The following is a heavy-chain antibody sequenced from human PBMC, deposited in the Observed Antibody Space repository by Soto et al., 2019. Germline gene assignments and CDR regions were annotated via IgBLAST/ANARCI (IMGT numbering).Heavy chain of an antibody. D-gene: IGHD6-13*01. Sequence: QVQLVQSGAEVKKPGSSVKVSCRASGGTFNNYVVTWVRQAPGQGLEWVGWINTIFGITNYAQNLEGRVTITADESTTTVHMEMTSLTSDDTAVYFCARGGQGSSSNHWGQGTLVTVSS. J-gene: IGHJ1*01. CDR3: ARGGQGSSSNH. CDR1: GGTFNNYV. V-gene: IGHV1-69*01. CDR2: INTIFGIT.